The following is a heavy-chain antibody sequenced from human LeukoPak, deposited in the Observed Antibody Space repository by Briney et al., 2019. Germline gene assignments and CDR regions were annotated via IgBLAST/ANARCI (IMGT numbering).Heavy chain of an antibody. CDR2: ISYDGSNK. J-gene: IGHJ4*02. CDR1: GFTFSSYA. CDR3: AKDLGDHYDILTGYFGY. Sequence: GGSLRLSCAASGFTFSSYAMHWVRQAPGKGLEWVAVISYDGSNKYYADSVKGRFTISRDNSKNTLYLQMNSLRAEDTAVYYCAKDLGDHYDILTGYFGYWGQGTLVTVSS. V-gene: IGHV3-30-3*01. D-gene: IGHD3-9*01.